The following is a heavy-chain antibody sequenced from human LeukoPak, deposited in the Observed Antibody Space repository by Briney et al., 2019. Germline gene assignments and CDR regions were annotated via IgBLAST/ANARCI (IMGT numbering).Heavy chain of an antibody. CDR2: IYHSGST. Sequence: SETLSLTCTVSGYSISTNFYWGWIRQSPAKGLEWIGSIYHSGSTYYNPSLKNRITISVDTSTNQFSLKLSSVTASDTAMYYCARDVHIYGNAFGVWGQGTMVTVSS. V-gene: IGHV4-38-2*02. D-gene: IGHD1-1*01. CDR3: ARDVHIYGNAFGV. CDR1: GYSISTNFY. J-gene: IGHJ3*01.